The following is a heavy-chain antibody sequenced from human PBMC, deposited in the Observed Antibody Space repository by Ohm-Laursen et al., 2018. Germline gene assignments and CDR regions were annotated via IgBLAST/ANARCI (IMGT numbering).Heavy chain of an antibody. CDR3: AITLIYFYSMDV. V-gene: IGHV1-2*02. D-gene: IGHD3-22*01. Sequence: SVKVSCKASGYTFTDYYLHWVRQAPGQGLEWMGWINPSSGVTNYAQKFQGRVTVTRDTSISTAYMELTRLRSDDTAVYYCAITLIYFYSMDVWGQGTTVTVSS. J-gene: IGHJ6*02. CDR2: INPSSGVT. CDR1: GYTFTDYY.